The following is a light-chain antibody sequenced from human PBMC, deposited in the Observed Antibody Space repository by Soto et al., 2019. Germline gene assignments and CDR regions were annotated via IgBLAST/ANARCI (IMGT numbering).Light chain of an antibody. V-gene: IGLV2-14*01. CDR1: SSDVGGYNY. CDR2: EVT. Sequence: QSALTQPASVSGSPGQSITISCTGTSSDVGGYNYVSWYQQHPGKAPKIIIYEVTTRPSGVSNRFSGSKSGNTASLTISGLQAEDDADYYCSSFTSRFNVNYIFGTGTKLTVL. CDR3: SSFTSRFNVNYI. J-gene: IGLJ1*01.